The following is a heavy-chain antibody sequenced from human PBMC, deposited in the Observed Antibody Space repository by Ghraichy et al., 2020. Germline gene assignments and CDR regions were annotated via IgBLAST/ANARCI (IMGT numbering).Heavy chain of an antibody. Sequence: GESLNISCKGSGYSFTSYWIGWVRQMPGKGLEWMGIIYPGDSDTRYSPSFQGQVTISADKSISTAYLQWSSLKASDTAMYYCARGGYYDFWSGYFPGAYGMDVWGQGTTVTVSS. CDR1: GYSFTSYW. J-gene: IGHJ6*02. CDR3: ARGGYYDFWSGYFPGAYGMDV. D-gene: IGHD3-3*01. V-gene: IGHV5-51*01. CDR2: IYPGDSDT.